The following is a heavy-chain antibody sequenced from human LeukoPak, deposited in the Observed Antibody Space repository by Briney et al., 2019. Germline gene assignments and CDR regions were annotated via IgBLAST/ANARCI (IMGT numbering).Heavy chain of an antibody. D-gene: IGHD6-13*01. CDR1: GGSISSYY. V-gene: IGHV4-59*01. J-gene: IGHJ6*03. Sequence: SETLSLTCAVSGGSISSYYWSWIRQPPGKGLEWIGYIYYSGSTNYNPSLKSRVTISVDTSKNQFSLKLSSVTAADTAVYYCARGASSSWYVRLDYYYYYMDVWGKGTTVTVSS. CDR2: IYYSGST. CDR3: ARGASSSWYVRLDYYYYYMDV.